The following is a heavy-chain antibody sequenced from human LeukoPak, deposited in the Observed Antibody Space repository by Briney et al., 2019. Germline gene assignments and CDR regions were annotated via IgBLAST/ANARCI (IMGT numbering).Heavy chain of an antibody. CDR2: INHSGST. Sequence: SETLSLTCAVYGGSFSGYYWSWIRQPPGKGLEWIGEINHSGSTNYNPSLKSRVTISVDTSKNQFSLKLRSVTAADTAVYYCARGRRGVVVVAATPPWFDPWGQGTLVTVSS. J-gene: IGHJ5*02. CDR3: ARGRRGVVVVAATPPWFDP. CDR1: GGSFSGYY. V-gene: IGHV4-34*01. D-gene: IGHD2-15*01.